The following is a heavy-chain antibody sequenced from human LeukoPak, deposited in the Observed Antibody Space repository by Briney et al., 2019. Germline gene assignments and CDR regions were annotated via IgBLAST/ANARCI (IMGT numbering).Heavy chain of an antibody. CDR1: GFTFSNYA. V-gene: IGHV3-30*04. CDR2: ISYDGSNK. CDR3: ARDGTYHDFPGTYFDY. D-gene: IGHD3-3*01. J-gene: IGHJ4*02. Sequence: GGSLRLSCAASGFTFSNYAMHWVRQAPGKGLEWVAVISYDGSNKYYADSVKGRFTISRDNSKNTLYLQMNSLRAEDTAVYYCARDGTYHDFPGTYFDYWGQGTLVTVSS.